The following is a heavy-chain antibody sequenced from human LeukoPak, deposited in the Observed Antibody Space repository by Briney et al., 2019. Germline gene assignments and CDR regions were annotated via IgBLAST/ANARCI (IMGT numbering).Heavy chain of an antibody. CDR1: GVSISSSSYY. Sequence: LSLTCNVSGVSISSSSYYWGWIRQPPGKGLEWVSYISSSGSTIYYADSVKGRFTISRDNAKNSLYLQMNSLRAEDTAVYYCARDDYVWGSYRHTPIFDYWGQGTLVTVSS. CDR2: ISSSGSTI. V-gene: IGHV3-11*04. CDR3: ARDDYVWGSYRHTPIFDY. J-gene: IGHJ4*02. D-gene: IGHD3-16*02.